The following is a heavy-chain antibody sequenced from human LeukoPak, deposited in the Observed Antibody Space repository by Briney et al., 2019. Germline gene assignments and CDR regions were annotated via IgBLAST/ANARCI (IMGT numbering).Heavy chain of an antibody. Sequence: PGGSLRLSCAASGFTFNNYVMSWVRQAPGKGLEWVSAISGSGGSTYYADSVKGWFTISRDNSKNTLYLQMNSLRAEDTAVYYCAKELVVVPAVLDYWGQGTLVTVSS. CDR1: GFTFNNYV. J-gene: IGHJ4*02. V-gene: IGHV3-23*01. CDR2: ISGSGGST. D-gene: IGHD2-2*01. CDR3: AKELVVVPAVLDY.